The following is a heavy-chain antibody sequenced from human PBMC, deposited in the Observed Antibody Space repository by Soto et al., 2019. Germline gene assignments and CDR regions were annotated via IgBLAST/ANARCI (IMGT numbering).Heavy chain of an antibody. J-gene: IGHJ6*02. Sequence: ASVKVSCKASGHTFTGYYMHWVRQAPGQGLEWMGWINPNSGGTNYAQKFQGRVTMTRDTSISTAYMELSRLRSDDTAVYYCARDLTTVNKVGEDYYYGMDVWGQGTTVTVSS. CDR3: ARDLTTVNKVGEDYYYGMDV. D-gene: IGHD4-17*01. CDR2: INPNSGGT. V-gene: IGHV1-2*02. CDR1: GHTFTGYY.